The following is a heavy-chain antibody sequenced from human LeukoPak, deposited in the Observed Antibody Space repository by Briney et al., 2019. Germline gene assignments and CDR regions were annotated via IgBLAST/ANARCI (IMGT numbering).Heavy chain of an antibody. CDR1: GFTFSSYD. J-gene: IGHJ6*02. V-gene: IGHV3-13*01. Sequence: GGSLRLSCTASGFTFSSYDMPWVRQATGKGLEWVSAIATAGDTYYPGSVKGRFTISRENAKNSLYFQMNSLRAGDTAVYYCVRAGEYGDYGMDVWGQGTTVTVSS. CDR2: IATAGDT. CDR3: VRAGEYGDYGMDV. D-gene: IGHD4-17*01.